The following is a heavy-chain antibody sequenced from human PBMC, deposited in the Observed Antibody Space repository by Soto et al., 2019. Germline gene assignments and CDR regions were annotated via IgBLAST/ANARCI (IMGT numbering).Heavy chain of an antibody. Sequence: ASVKVSCKASGYTFTGYYMHWVRQAPGQGLEWMGWINPNSGGTNYAQKFQGWVTMTRDTSISTAYMELSRLRSDGTAVYYCARDKYYGSGSYYNGPDAFDIWGQGTMVTVSS. CDR3: ARDKYYGSGSYYNGPDAFDI. V-gene: IGHV1-2*04. D-gene: IGHD3-10*01. CDR1: GYTFTGYY. CDR2: INPNSGGT. J-gene: IGHJ3*02.